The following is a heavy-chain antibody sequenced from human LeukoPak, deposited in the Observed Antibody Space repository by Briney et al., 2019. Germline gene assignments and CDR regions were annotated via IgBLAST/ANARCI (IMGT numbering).Heavy chain of an antibody. CDR1: GFTFSSYA. Sequence: GGSLRLPCAASGFTFSSYAMHWVRQAPGKGLEWVAVISYDGSNKYYADSVKGRFTISRDNSKNTLYLQMNSLRAEDTAVYYCARAEENYDSSGPLDYWGQGTLVTVSS. D-gene: IGHD3-22*01. CDR2: ISYDGSNK. J-gene: IGHJ4*02. CDR3: ARAEENYDSSGPLDY. V-gene: IGHV3-30*04.